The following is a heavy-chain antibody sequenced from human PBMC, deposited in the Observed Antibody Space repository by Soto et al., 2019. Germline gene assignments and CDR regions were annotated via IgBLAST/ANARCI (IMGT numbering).Heavy chain of an antibody. CDR2: ISAYNGNT. V-gene: IGHV1-18*01. D-gene: IGHD3-3*01. Sequence: QVQLVQSGAEVKKPGASVKVSCKASGYTFTSYGISWVRQAPGQGLEWMGWISAYNGNTNYAQKLQGRVTMTTDTSTSTADMELRSVRSDDTAVYYCARDSYVLRFLEWQNRRGDNWFDPWGQGTLVNVSS. J-gene: IGHJ5*02. CDR1: GYTFTSYG. CDR3: ARDSYVLRFLEWQNRRGDNWFDP.